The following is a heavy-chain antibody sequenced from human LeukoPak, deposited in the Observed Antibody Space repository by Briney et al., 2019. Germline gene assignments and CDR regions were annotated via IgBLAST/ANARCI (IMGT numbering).Heavy chain of an antibody. J-gene: IGHJ2*01. Sequence: SETLSLTCAVYGGSFSGYYWSWIRQPPGKGLEWIGEINHSGSTNYNPSLKSRVTISVDTSKNQFSLKLSSVTAADTAVYYCARHNVSGGSTYYYDSSGYCLDLWGRGTLVTVSS. CDR3: ARHNVSGGSTYYYDSSGYCLDL. CDR1: GGSFSGYY. D-gene: IGHD3-22*01. V-gene: IGHV4-34*01. CDR2: INHSGST.